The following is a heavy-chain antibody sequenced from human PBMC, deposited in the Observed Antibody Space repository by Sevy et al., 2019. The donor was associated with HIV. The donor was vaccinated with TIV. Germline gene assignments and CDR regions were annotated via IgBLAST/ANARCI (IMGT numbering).Heavy chain of an antibody. CDR1: GFSFSSYW. J-gene: IGHJ4*02. V-gene: IGHV3-7*01. CDR2: MNQGGTEK. D-gene: IGHD5-18*01. Sequence: GGSLRLSCAASGFSFSSYWMTWVRQAPGKGLEWVATMNQGGTEKDYVDSVKGRFTISRDNTKTSLFLQMNSLSAEDTAVYYCVREGLGGYSYSLDCWGQGTLVTVSS. CDR3: VREGLGGYSYSLDC.